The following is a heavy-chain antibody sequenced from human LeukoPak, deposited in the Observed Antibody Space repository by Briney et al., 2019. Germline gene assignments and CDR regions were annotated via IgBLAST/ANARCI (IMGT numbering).Heavy chain of an antibody. D-gene: IGHD5-24*01. Sequence: GRSLRLSCAASGFTFSSYGMHWVRQAPGKGLEWVALIWYDGSRKYYRDSAKDRFTISRDNSNNMLYLQMNSLRAEDTAVYYCAKARDGYNYGHYWGQGTLVTVSS. V-gene: IGHV3-33*06. CDR1: GFTFSSYG. J-gene: IGHJ4*02. CDR3: AKARDGYNYGHY. CDR2: IWYDGSRK.